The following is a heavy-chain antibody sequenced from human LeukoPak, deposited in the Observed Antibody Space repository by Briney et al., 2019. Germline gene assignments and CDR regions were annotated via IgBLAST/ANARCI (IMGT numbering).Heavy chain of an antibody. Sequence: GASVKVSCKASGYTFTGYYMHWVRQAPGQRLEWMGWINPNSGGTNYAQKFQGWVTMTRDTSISTAYMELSRLRSDDTAVYYCARAAYYDSSGYYYVNWFDPWGQGTLVTVSS. CDR3: ARAAYYDSSGYYYVNWFDP. J-gene: IGHJ5*02. V-gene: IGHV1-2*04. CDR1: GYTFTGYY. D-gene: IGHD3-22*01. CDR2: INPNSGGT.